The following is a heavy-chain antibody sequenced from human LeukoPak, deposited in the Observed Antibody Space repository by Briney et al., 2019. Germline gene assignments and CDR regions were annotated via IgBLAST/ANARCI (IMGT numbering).Heavy chain of an antibody. CDR1: GFTFTNYP. CDR2: ISGSGGTT. V-gene: IGHV3-23*01. D-gene: IGHD6-19*01. J-gene: IGHJ4*02. CDR3: ARDIAVSGNYFDY. Sequence: PGGSLRLSCAASGFTFTNYPMSWVRQAPGKGLEWVSAISGSGGTTYYADSVKGRFTISRDNPKNTLSLQMNSPRAEDTAVYYCARDIAVSGNYFDYWGQGTLVTVSS.